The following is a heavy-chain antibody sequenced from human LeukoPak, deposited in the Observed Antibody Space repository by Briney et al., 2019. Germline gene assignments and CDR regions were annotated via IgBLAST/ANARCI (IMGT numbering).Heavy chain of an antibody. CDR1: GGTFSSYA. D-gene: IGHD4-17*01. CDR2: INPSGGST. J-gene: IGHJ5*02. V-gene: IGHV1-46*01. CDR3: ARGLDYGDYGGNWFDP. Sequence: ASVKVSCKASGGTFSSYAISWVRQAPGQGLEWMGIINPSGGSTSYAQKFQGRVTMTRDMSTSTVYMELSSLRSEDTAVYYCARGLDYGDYGGNWFDPWGQGTLVTVSS.